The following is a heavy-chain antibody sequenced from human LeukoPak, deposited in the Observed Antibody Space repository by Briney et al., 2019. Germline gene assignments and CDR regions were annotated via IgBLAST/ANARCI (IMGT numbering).Heavy chain of an antibody. CDR1: GGSISSTSYY. CDR3: ARGAYFYGSGINWFDP. J-gene: IGHJ5*02. D-gene: IGHD3-10*01. V-gene: IGHV4-61*09. CDR2: IYTTGST. Sequence: NPSETLSLTCTVSGGSISSTSYYWSWIRQPAGKGLEWIGHIYTTGSTNYNPSLKSRVTISLDTSKNQFSLKLSSVTAADTAVYYCARGAYFYGSGINWFDPWGQGTLITVSS.